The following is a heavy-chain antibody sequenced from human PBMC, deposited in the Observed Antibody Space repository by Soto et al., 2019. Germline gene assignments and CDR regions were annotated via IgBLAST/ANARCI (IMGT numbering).Heavy chain of an antibody. CDR3: ARGDYYDIHDY. CDR2: INAGNGNT. Sequence: QVQLVQSGAEVKKPGASVKVSCKASGYTFTGYAIHWVRQAPGQRLEWMGWINAGNGNTKYSQKFQGRVTITRDTSASTAYMELSSLRSEDTAVYYCARGDYYDIHDYWGQGTLVTGSS. CDR1: GYTFTGYA. D-gene: IGHD3-22*01. V-gene: IGHV1-3*01. J-gene: IGHJ4*02.